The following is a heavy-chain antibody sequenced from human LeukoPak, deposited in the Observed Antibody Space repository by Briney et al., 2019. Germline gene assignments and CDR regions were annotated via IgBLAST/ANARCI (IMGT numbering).Heavy chain of an antibody. CDR3: ARVGYCSSTSCYEDYYGMDV. V-gene: IGHV1-8*01. D-gene: IGHD2-2*03. CDR2: MNPNSGNT. J-gene: IGHJ6*02. CDR1: GYTFTSYD. Sequence: ASVKVSCKASGYTFTSYDINWVRQATGQGLEWMGWMNPNSGNTGYAQKFQGRVTMTRNTSISTAYMELSSLRSEDTAVYYCARVGYCSSTSCYEDYYGMDVWGQGTTVNVSS.